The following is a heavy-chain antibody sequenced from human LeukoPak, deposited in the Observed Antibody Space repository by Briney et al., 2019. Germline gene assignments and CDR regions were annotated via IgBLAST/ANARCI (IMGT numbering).Heavy chain of an antibody. D-gene: IGHD2-15*01. J-gene: IGHJ5*02. Sequence: PSETLSLTCTVSGGSISGNSDYWGWIRQPPGKGLEWIGSIYYRGNTYYNPTLNRRVTVSVDTSKNQFSLRLSPVTAADTAVYYCALIRGYCRTWGQGTLVTVSS. CDR3: ALIRGYCRT. CDR1: GGSISGNSDY. CDR2: IYYRGNT. V-gene: IGHV4-39*01.